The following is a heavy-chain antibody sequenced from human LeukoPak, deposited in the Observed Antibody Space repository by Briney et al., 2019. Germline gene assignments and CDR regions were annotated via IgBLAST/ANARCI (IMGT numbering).Heavy chain of an antibody. CDR3: ASAWGDYGLDY. CDR1: GYSISSGYY. V-gene: IGHV4-38-2*02. CDR2: IYHSGST. D-gene: IGHD4-17*01. Sequence: SETLSLTCTVSGYSISSGYYWGWIRQPPGKGLEWIGSIYHSGSTYYNPSLKSRVTISVDTSKNQFSLKLSSVTAADTAVYYCASAWGDYGLDYWGQGTLVTVSS. J-gene: IGHJ4*02.